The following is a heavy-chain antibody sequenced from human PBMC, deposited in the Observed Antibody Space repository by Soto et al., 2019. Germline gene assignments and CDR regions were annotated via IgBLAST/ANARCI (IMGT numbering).Heavy chain of an antibody. J-gene: IGHJ6*02. CDR1: GYTFSGYF. V-gene: IGHV1-2*02. CDR3: ARDGGAIFPTKKLFYYRYGLDV. D-gene: IGHD3-3*01. CDR2: INPDSGDT. Sequence: QVQLVQSGTEVKKPGASVKVSCEASGYTFSGYFIHWVRQAPGLGPEWMGWINPDSGDTQYAQRFQGGVTMTRGTAISTAFLAMTGLSSDAAAVFYWARDGGAIFPTKKLFYYRYGLDVCGQGTTVTVSS.